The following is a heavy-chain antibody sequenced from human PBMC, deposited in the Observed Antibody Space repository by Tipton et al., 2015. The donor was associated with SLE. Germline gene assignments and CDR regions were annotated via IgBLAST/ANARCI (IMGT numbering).Heavy chain of an antibody. CDR3: AIAVAGTLFFDH. Sequence: QKLQGRVTMTTDTSTSTAYVELRSLRSDDTAVYYCAIAVAGTLFFDHWGQGTLVTVSS. V-gene: IGHV1-18*01. J-gene: IGHJ4*02. D-gene: IGHD6-19*01.